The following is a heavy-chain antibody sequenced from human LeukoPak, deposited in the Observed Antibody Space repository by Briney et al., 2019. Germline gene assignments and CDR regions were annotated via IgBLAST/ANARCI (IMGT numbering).Heavy chain of an antibody. D-gene: IGHD5-24*01. J-gene: IGHJ4*02. CDR3: AKDLRREMATTLGY. V-gene: IGHV3-30*18. CDR2: ISYDGSNK. Sequence: GRPLRLSCAASGFTFSSYGMHWVRQAPGKGLEWVAVISYDGSNKYYADSVKGRFTISRDNSKNTLYLQMNSLRAEDTAVYYCAKDLRREMATTLGYWGQGTLVTVSS. CDR1: GFTFSSYG.